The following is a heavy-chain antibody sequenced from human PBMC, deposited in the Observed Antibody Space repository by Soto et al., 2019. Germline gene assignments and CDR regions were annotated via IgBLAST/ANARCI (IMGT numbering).Heavy chain of an antibody. CDR2: IIPVFGTP. Sequence: QVQLVQSGAEVKEPGSSVKVSCKASGGTFRTFAISWGRQAPGQGTEGMGGIIPVFGTPNYAQKFQGRVTIPADESKSTAYMGLSSLRAEDTAVYYCARGGSTMVRGPLVYGLDVWGQWTTVTVSS. J-gene: IGHJ6*02. CDR1: GGTFRTFA. CDR3: ARGGSTMVRGPLVYGLDV. D-gene: IGHD3-10*01. V-gene: IGHV1-69*01.